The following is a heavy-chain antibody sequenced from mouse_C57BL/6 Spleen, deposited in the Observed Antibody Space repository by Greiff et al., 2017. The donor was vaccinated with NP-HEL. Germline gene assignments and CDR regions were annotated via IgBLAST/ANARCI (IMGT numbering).Heavy chain of an antibody. CDR1: GYTFTDYE. CDR3: TNTITTVVAKDDY. J-gene: IGHJ2*01. Sequence: QVQLKESGAELVRPGASVTLSCKASGYTFTDYEMHWVKQTPVHGLEWIGAIDPEPGGTAYNQKFKGKAILTADKSSSTAYMELRSLTSEDSAVYYCTNTITTVVAKDDYWGQGTTLTVSS. V-gene: IGHV1-15*01. CDR2: IDPEPGGT. D-gene: IGHD1-1*01.